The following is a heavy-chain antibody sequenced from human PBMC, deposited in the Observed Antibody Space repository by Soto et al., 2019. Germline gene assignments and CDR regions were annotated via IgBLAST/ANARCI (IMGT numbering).Heavy chain of an antibody. D-gene: IGHD4-17*01. CDR2: ISAYNGNT. CDR3: ARAENYGDYVRISRNWFDP. V-gene: IGHV1-18*01. J-gene: IGHJ5*02. Sequence: QVQLVQSGAEVKKPGASVKVSCKASGYTFTSYGISWVRQAPGQGLEWMGWISAYNGNTNYAQKLQGRVTMTTDTSTSTAYMELRSLRSDDTAMYYCARAENYGDYVRISRNWFDPWGQGTLVTVSS. CDR1: GYTFTSYG.